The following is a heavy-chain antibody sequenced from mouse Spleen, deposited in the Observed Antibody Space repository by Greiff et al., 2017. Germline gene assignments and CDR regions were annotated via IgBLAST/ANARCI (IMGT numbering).Heavy chain of an antibody. V-gene: IGHV1-78*01. CDR1: GYTFTDHT. Sequence: VQGVESDAELVKPGASVKISCKVSGYTFTDHTIHWMKQRPEQGLEWIGYIYPRDGSTKYNEKFKGKATLTADKSSSTAYMQLNSLTSEDSAVYFCAREGDDYDRGFAYWGQGTLVTVSA. J-gene: IGHJ3*01. CDR2: IYPRDGST. CDR3: AREGDDYDRGFAY. D-gene: IGHD2-4*01.